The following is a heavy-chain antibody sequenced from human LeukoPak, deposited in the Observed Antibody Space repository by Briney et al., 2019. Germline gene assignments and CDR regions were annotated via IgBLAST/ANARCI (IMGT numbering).Heavy chain of an antibody. CDR2: ISGSGGST. J-gene: IGHJ6*02. CDR3: AKARLSSTTDV. Sequence: PGGSLRLSCAASGSTFSRSAMTWVRQAPGKGLEWVSAISGSGGSTYYADSVKGRFTISRDNSKNTLYLQMNSLRAEDTAVYYCAKARLSSTTDVWGQGTTVTVSS. CDR1: GSTFSRSA. D-gene: IGHD2-2*01. V-gene: IGHV3-23*01.